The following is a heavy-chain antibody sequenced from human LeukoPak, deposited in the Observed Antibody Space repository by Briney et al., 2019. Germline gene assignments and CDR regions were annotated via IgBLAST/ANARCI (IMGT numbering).Heavy chain of an antibody. CDR2: INPNSGGT. Sequence: ASVKVSCKASGYTFTGYYMHWVRQAPGQGLEWMGWINPNSGGTNYAQKFQGRVTMTRDTSISTAYMELSRLRSDDTAVYYCARVSITIPFGPTDHYYYDYWGQGTLVTVSS. CDR3: ARVSITIPFGPTDHYYYDY. J-gene: IGHJ4*02. CDR1: GYTFTGYY. D-gene: IGHD3-10*01. V-gene: IGHV1-2*02.